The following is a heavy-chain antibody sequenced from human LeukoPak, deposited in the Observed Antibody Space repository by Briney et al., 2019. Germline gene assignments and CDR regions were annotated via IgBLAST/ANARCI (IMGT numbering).Heavy chain of an antibody. Sequence: SVKVSCKASGYTFTSYYMHWVRQAPGQGLEWMGGIIPIFGTANYAQKFQGRVTITADESTSTAYMELSSLRSEDTAVYYCARDGSSYYDSSGYYPTFDYWGQGTLVTVSS. CDR2: IIPIFGTA. D-gene: IGHD3-22*01. CDR3: ARDGSSYYDSSGYYPTFDY. J-gene: IGHJ4*02. CDR1: GYTFTSYY. V-gene: IGHV1-69*13.